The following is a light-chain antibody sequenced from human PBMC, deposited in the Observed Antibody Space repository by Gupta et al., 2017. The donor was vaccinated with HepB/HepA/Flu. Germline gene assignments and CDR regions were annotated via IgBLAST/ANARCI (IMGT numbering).Light chain of an antibody. J-gene: IGKJ1*01. CDR1: QSVLYSSNNKNY. V-gene: IGKV4-1*01. CDR3: QQYYSTPT. Sequence: ILMTQSPYSLAVSLGERATINCKSSQSVLYSSNNKNYLAWYQQKPGQPPKLLIYWASTRESGVPDRFSGSGSGTDFTLTISSLQAEDVAVYYCQQYYSTPTFGQGTKVEIK. CDR2: WAS.